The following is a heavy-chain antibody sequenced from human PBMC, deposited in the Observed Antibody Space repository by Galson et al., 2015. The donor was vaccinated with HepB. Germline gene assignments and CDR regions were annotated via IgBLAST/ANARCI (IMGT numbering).Heavy chain of an antibody. V-gene: IGHV4-30-2*01. D-gene: IGHD1-26*01. CDR2: IYHSGST. CDR3: AGLLRRDWFDP. Sequence: TLSLTCTVFGGSINRGGYSWSWIRQPPGKGLEWIGDIYHSGSTNYNPSLKSRLIISLDRSKNQFSLNLSSVTAADTATYYCAGLLRRDWFDPWGQGTLVTVSS. CDR1: GGSINRGGYS. J-gene: IGHJ5*02.